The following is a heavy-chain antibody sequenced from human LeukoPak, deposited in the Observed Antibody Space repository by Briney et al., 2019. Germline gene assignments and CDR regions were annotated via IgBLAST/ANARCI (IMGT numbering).Heavy chain of an antibody. CDR1: GGSISSYY. CDR2: IYCSGST. D-gene: IGHD5-24*01. Sequence: SETLSLTCTVSGGSISSYYWSWIRQPPGKGLEWIGYIYCSGSTNYNPSLKNRVTISVDTSKNQFSLKLSSVTAADTAVYYCARRDGDYWGQGTLVTVSS. J-gene: IGHJ4*02. CDR3: ARRDGDY. V-gene: IGHV4-59*08.